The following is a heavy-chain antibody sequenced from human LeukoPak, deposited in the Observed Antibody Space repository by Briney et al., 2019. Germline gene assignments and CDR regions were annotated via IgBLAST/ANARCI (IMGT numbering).Heavy chain of an antibody. CDR3: AGGRTDLVTAMSY. V-gene: IGHV1-69*04. CDR1: GGTFSSYA. J-gene: IGHJ4*02. D-gene: IGHD2-21*02. Sequence: SVKVSCKASGGTFSSYAISWVRQAPGQGLEWMGRIIPILGIANYAQKFQGRVTITADKSTSTAYMELSSLRSEDTAVYYCAGGRTDLVTAMSYWGQGTLVTVSS. CDR2: IIPILGIA.